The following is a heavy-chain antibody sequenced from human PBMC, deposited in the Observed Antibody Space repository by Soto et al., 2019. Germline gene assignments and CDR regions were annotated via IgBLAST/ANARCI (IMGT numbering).Heavy chain of an antibody. CDR1: GFTFSSYG. J-gene: IGHJ1*01. Sequence: QVQLVESGGGVVQPGRSLRLSCAASGFTFSSYGMHWVRQAPGKGLEWVAVISYDGSNKYYADSVKGRFTISRDNSKNTLYLQMNSLIAEDTALYYCAKEGGGAVDSAESFQHWGQGTLVTVSS. D-gene: IGHD3-22*01. CDR3: AKEGGGAVDSAESFQH. V-gene: IGHV3-30*18. CDR2: ISYDGSNK.